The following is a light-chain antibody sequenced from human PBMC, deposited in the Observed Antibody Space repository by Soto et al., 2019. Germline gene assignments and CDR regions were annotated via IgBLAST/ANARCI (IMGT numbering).Light chain of an antibody. Sequence: EILLTQSPSFLSVSVGERVTLSCRASQSVGTYLAWYQQKPGKAPRLLIFGASTRDDGISPRFSGGGSGTEFTLTINSLQSEDFAVYYCQQCNDWPLTFGQGTQVGIK. CDR1: QSVGTY. V-gene: IGKV3-15*01. CDR3: QQCNDWPLT. CDR2: GAS. J-gene: IGKJ1*01.